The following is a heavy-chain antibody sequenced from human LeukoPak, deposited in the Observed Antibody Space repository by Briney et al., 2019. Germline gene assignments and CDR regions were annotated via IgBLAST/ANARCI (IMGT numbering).Heavy chain of an antibody. CDR1: GFTFRSYE. J-gene: IGHJ4*02. Sequence: GGSLRLHCEASGFTFRSYEKNWVRHAPGKGLEWVSYISSSGSTIYYADSVKGRFTISRDNAKNSLYLQMNSLRAEDTAVYYCARDPDGSGRDYWGQGTLVTVSS. CDR3: ARDPDGSGRDY. CDR2: ISSSGSTI. D-gene: IGHD3-10*01. V-gene: IGHV3-48*03.